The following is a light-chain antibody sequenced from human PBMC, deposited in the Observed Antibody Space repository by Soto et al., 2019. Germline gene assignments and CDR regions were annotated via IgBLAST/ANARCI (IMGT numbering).Light chain of an antibody. CDR3: QQYNSYWT. J-gene: IGKJ1*01. Sequence: QMTQSPSTLSASVGDRVTITCRASQSISSWLAWYQQKPGKTPKLLIYKASSLESGVPSRFSGSGSGTEFTLTISSLQPDDFATYYCQQYNSYWTFGQGTKVDI. V-gene: IGKV1-5*03. CDR2: KAS. CDR1: QSISSW.